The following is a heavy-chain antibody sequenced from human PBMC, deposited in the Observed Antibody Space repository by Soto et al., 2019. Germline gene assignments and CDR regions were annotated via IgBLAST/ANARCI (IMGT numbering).Heavy chain of an antibody. CDR3: ATDHYGMDV. CDR1: GFTLTSYA. CDR2: ISGSGTST. Sequence: EVQLLESGGGLVQPGGSLRLSCAASGFTLTSYAMNWVRQAPGTGLEWVSAISGSGTSTNYADSVKGRFTISRDNSKNTLYLQMNSLRAEDTAVYYCATDHYGMDVWGRGSTVTVSS. V-gene: IGHV3-23*01. J-gene: IGHJ6*02.